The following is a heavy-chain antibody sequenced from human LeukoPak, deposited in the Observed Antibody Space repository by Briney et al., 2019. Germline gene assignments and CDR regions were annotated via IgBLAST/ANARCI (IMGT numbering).Heavy chain of an antibody. Sequence: ASVKVSCKASGYTFTGYYMHWVRQAPGQGLEWMGWINPNSGGTNYAQKFQGRVTMTRDTSISTAYMELSRLRSDDTAMYYCARAPRGGVWGSYRSNFDYWGQGTLVTVSS. CDR1: GYTFTGYY. CDR2: INPNSGGT. D-gene: IGHD3-16*02. CDR3: ARAPRGGVWGSYRSNFDY. V-gene: IGHV1-2*02. J-gene: IGHJ4*02.